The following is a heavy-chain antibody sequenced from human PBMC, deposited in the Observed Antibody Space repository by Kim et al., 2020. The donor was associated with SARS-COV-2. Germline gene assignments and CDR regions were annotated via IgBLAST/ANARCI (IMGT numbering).Heavy chain of an antibody. J-gene: IGHJ4*02. Sequence: GGSLRLSCAASGFTFSDYYMSWIRQAPGKGLEWVSYISSSGSTIYYADSVKGRFTISRDNAKNSLYLQMNSLRAEDTAVYYCAREPNLHPGGWFRIHKYFDYWGQGTLVTVSS. CDR2: ISSSGSTI. V-gene: IGHV3-11*01. CDR1: GFTFSDYY. D-gene: IGHD2-15*01. CDR3: AREPNLHPGGWFRIHKYFDY.